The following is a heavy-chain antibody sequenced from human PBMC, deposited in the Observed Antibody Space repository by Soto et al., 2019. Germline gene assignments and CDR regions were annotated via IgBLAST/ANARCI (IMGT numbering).Heavy chain of an antibody. V-gene: IGHV3-30*18. CDR1: GFTCSSYG. Sequence: QVQLVESGGGVVQPGRSLRLSCAASGFTCSSYGMHWVRQAPGKGLEWVAVISYDGSNKYYADSVKGRFTISRDNSKNTLYLQMNSLRAEDTAVDYCAKDKGVVVAAYRGQGTLVTVSS. CDR3: AKDKGVVVAAY. CDR2: ISYDGSNK. J-gene: IGHJ4*02. D-gene: IGHD2-15*01.